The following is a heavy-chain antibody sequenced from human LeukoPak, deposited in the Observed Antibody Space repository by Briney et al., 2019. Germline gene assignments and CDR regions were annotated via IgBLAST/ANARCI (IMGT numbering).Heavy chain of an antibody. J-gene: IGHJ4*02. V-gene: IGHV4-59*08. CDR3: ARRGVAIDY. CDR2: IYYSGIT. CDR1: GGSISSYY. D-gene: IGHD3-3*01. Sequence: SETLSLTCTVSGGSISSYYWTWIRQPPGKGLEWIGYIYYSGITNYNPSLKSRVTISVDTSKNQFSLKLSSVTAADTAVYYCARRGVAIDYWGQGILVTVSS.